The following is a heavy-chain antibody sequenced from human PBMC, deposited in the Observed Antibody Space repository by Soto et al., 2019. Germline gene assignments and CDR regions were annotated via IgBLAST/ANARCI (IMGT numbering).Heavy chain of an antibody. CDR2: IYYSGAT. J-gene: IGHJ6*02. D-gene: IGHD2-15*01. Sequence: PSETLSLTCSVSGGSISPYYWNWIRQPPGKGLEWIGYIYYSGATYYNPSLKGRVTISVDTSKNQFSLKLSSVTAADTAVYYCARGGLGYCSGGSCYSAELSRYYYGMDVWGQGTTVTVSS. CDR1: GGSISPYY. CDR3: ARGGLGYCSGGSCYSAELSRYYYGMDV. V-gene: IGHV4-59*12.